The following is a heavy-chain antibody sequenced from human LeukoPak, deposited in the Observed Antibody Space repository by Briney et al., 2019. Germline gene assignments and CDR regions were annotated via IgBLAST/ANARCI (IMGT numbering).Heavy chain of an antibody. J-gene: IGHJ4*02. CDR2: IKSNADGGTV. D-gene: IGHD2-21*01. V-gene: IGHV3-15*01. CDR3: SVVHYSKNGGDNSLRN. CDR1: GFSFSYAY. Sequence: KSGGSLRLSCTASGFSFSYAYMSWARQAPGKGLEWVGRIKSNADGGTVEYAAPVKGRFTISRDDSRNTLYLQMSSLNTEDTGVYYCSVVHYSKNGGDNSLRNWGQGTQVTVSS.